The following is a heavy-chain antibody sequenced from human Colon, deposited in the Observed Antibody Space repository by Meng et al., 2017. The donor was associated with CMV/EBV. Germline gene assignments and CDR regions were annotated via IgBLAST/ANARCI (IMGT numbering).Heavy chain of an antibody. Sequence: SLRLYCATSGFSFSDYYMSWIRQAPGKGLEWISYISKSGDTTYYADSVRGRFTVSRDNAENSVYLQMNTLRVEDTAVYYCARLGQFDFWGQGALVTVSS. CDR1: GFSFSDYY. J-gene: IGHJ4*02. CDR3: ARLGQFDF. V-gene: IGHV3-11*01. CDR2: ISKSGDTT. D-gene: IGHD7-27*01.